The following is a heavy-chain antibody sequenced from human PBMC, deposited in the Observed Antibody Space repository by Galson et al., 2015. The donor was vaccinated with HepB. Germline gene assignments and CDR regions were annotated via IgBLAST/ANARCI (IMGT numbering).Heavy chain of an antibody. Sequence: SLRLSCAASGFTFSSYGMDWVRQAPGKGLEWVAVIWYDGSNKYYADSVKGRFTISRDNSKNTLYLQMNSLRAEDTAVYYCARRETAAGTPGSYHYYYMDVWGKGTTVTVSS. CDR3: ARRETAAGTPGSYHYYYMDV. CDR1: GFTFSSYG. CDR2: IWYDGSNK. D-gene: IGHD6-13*01. J-gene: IGHJ6*03. V-gene: IGHV3-33*01.